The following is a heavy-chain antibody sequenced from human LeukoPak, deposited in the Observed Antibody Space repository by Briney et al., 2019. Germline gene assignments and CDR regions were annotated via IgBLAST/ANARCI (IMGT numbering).Heavy chain of an antibody. V-gene: IGHV3-7*05. Sequence: GGSLRLSCAASAFSFSDYWMTWVRQAPAKGLHWVAHIKQDGSEEYYVDSVKGRFTISRDNAKTSLYLQMNSLRAEDTAVYYCARWNSGWEFDYWGQGTLVSVSS. CDR3: ARWNSGWEFDY. J-gene: IGHJ4*02. CDR1: AFSFSDYW. D-gene: IGHD6-19*01. CDR2: IKQDGSEE.